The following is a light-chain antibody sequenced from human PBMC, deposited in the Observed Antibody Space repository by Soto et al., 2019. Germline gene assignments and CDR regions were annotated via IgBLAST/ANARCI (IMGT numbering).Light chain of an antibody. V-gene: IGLV2-14*01. Sequence: QSVLTQPASVSGSPGQSITISCTGTSSDVGGYNYVSWYQQHPGKAPKLMIYEVSNRPSGVSNRFSGSKSGNTASLTISGLQAEAEADYYCSSYTSGSPYVFGTGTKVTVL. CDR2: EVS. J-gene: IGLJ1*01. CDR3: SSYTSGSPYV. CDR1: SSDVGGYNY.